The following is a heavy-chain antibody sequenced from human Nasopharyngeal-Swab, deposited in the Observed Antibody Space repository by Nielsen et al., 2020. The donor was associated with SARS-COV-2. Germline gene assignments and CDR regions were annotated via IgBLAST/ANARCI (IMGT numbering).Heavy chain of an antibody. J-gene: IGHJ4*02. CDR2: ISSSSSYI. Sequence: GGSLRLSCAASGFTFSSYSMNWVRQAPGKGLEWVSSISSSSSYIYYADSVKGRFTISRDNSKNTLYLQMNSLRAEDTAVYYCARGFASSLRWGQGTLVTVSS. D-gene: IGHD5/OR15-5a*01. V-gene: IGHV3-21*01. CDR3: ARGFASSLR. CDR1: GFTFSSYS.